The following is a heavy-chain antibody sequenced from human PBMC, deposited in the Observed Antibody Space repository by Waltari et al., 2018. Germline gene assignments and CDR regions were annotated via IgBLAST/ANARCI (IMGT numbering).Heavy chain of an antibody. CDR1: GFTFSTYW. J-gene: IGHJ5*02. V-gene: IGHV3-74*01. Sequence: EVQLVESGGGLVQPGWTLRLSCAASGFTFSTYWVHWVRQAPGKGLVWGSRSSSDGSATSHGDSVQGRFTITRDNANNTVTLQMSSLGAEDTAVYYSARGHLRRNWCDPWGQGTLVTVSS. CDR3: ARGHLRRNWCDP. D-gene: IGHD4-17*01. CDR2: SSSDGSAT.